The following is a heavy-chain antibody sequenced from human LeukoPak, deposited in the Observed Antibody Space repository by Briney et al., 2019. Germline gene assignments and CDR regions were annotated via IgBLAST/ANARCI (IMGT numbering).Heavy chain of an antibody. D-gene: IGHD2-2*01. Sequence: GGSLRLSCAASGFTFSSYWMSWVRQAPGKGLEWVANIKQDGSEKYYVDSVKGRFTISRDNAKNSLYLQMNSLRAEDTAVYYCARQQGYCSSTSCSYYYYYGMDVWGQGTTVTVSS. CDR1: GFTFSSYW. CDR3: ARQQGYCSSTSCSYYYYYGMDV. J-gene: IGHJ6*02. V-gene: IGHV3-7*01. CDR2: IKQDGSEK.